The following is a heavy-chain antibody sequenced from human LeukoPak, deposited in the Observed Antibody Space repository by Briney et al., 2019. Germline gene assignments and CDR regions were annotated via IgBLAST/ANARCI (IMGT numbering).Heavy chain of an antibody. CDR3: ARDRGSSSWYQFDP. J-gene: IGHJ5*02. CDR1: GFTVSNAW. D-gene: IGHD6-13*01. Sequence: GGSLRLSCAASGFTVSNAWMNWVRQAPGKGLEWVSYISSSGSTIYYADSVKGRFTISRDNAKNSLYLQMNSLRAEDTAVYYCARDRGSSSWYQFDPWGQGTLVTVSS. V-gene: IGHV3-48*04. CDR2: ISSSGSTI.